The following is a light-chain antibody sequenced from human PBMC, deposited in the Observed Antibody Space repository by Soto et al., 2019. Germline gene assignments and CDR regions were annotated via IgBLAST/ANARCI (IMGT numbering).Light chain of an antibody. Sequence: EKVLTQSPVTLSVSLGERATLSCRASQSITTNLAWYQQKPGQAPRLLIFGASNRATGIPARFSGSGSGTEFSLTISSLQSEDSAIYYFQQYNDWPPLTFGGGTQVEI. J-gene: IGKJ4*01. CDR1: QSITTN. V-gene: IGKV3-15*01. CDR3: QQYNDWPPLT. CDR2: GAS.